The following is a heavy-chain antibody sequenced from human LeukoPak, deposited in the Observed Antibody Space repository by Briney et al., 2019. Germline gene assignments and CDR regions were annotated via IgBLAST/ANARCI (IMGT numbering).Heavy chain of an antibody. V-gene: IGHV4-59*08. D-gene: IGHD2/OR15-2a*01. Sequence: SETLSLTCTVSGGSISSYYWSWIRQPPGKGLEWIGYIYYSGSTNYNPSLKSRVTIAVDTSKNQFSLKLSSVTAADTAVYYCAGHLLDFSGDAFDIWGQGTLVTVFS. CDR3: AGHLLDFSGDAFDI. CDR1: GGSISSYY. CDR2: IYYSGST. J-gene: IGHJ3*02.